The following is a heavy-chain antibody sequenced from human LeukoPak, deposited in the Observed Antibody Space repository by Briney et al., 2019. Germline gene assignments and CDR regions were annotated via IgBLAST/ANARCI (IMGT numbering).Heavy chain of an antibody. J-gene: IGHJ3*02. CDR3: ARAADYGDYHDAFDI. CDR1: GGTFSSYA. CDR2: IIPIFGTA. V-gene: IGHV1-69*05. Sequence: ASVKVSCKASGGTFSSYAISWVRQAPGQGLEWMGRIIPIFGTANYAQKLQGRVTITTDESTSTAYMGLSSLRSEDTAVYYCARAADYGDYHDAFDIWGQGTMVTVSS. D-gene: IGHD4-17*01.